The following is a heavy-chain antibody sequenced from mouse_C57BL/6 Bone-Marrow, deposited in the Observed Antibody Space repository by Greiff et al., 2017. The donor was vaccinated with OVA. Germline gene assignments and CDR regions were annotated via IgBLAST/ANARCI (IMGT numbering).Heavy chain of an antibody. V-gene: IGHV1-81*01. CDR1: GYTFTSYG. D-gene: IGHD1-1*01. CDR2: IYPRSGNT. J-gene: IGHJ4*01. Sequence: QVQLKQSGAELARPGASVKLSCKASGYTFTSYGISWVKQRTGQGLEWIGEIYPRSGNTYYNEKFKGKATLTADKSSSTAYMVLRSLTSEDSAVYFCARFAYYYGSRGYAMDYWGQGTSVTVSS. CDR3: ARFAYYYGSRGYAMDY.